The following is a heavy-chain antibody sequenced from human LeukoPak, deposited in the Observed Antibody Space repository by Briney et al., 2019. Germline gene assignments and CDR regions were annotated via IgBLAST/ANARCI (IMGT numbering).Heavy chain of an antibody. J-gene: IGHJ4*02. D-gene: IGHD4-17*01. CDR2: ISISGTKT. CDR3: ANEIRPNDY. V-gene: IGHV3-23*01. CDR1: EFDFSTHA. Sequence: GGSPRLSCAASEFDFSTHAMTWVRQAPGKGLEWVSAISISGTKTYYADSVKGRFTISRDNSKNTLYLQMYSQRAEDTAVYYCANEIRPNDYWGQGTLVTVSS.